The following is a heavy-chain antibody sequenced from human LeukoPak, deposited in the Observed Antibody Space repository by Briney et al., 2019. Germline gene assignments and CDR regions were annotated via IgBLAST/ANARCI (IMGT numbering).Heavy chain of an antibody. CDR2: IDHSGST. CDR3: ARVMGDYYDSSGYYRRSDVFDI. Sequence: PSETLSLTCTVSGYSISSGYYWGWIRQPPGKGLEWTGSIDHSGSTYYNPSLKSRITISVDTSKNQFSLKLSSVTAADTAVYYCARVMGDYYDSSGYYRRSDVFDIWGQGTMLTVSS. D-gene: IGHD3-22*01. CDR1: GYSISSGYY. V-gene: IGHV4-38-2*02. J-gene: IGHJ3*02.